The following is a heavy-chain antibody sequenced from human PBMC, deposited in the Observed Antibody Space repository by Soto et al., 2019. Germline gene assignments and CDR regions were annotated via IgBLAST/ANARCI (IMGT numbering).Heavy chain of an antibody. Sequence: QVQLVQSGAEVKKPGSSVKVSCKASGGTFSSYAISWVRQAPGQGLEWMGGIIPIFGTANYAQKFQGRVTITAGETPSAADMELSSMRSEDTAVYYCARLAGGSNFDYWGQGALVTVSS. V-gene: IGHV1-69*12. CDR2: IIPIFGTA. CDR1: GGTFSSYA. CDR3: ARLAGGSNFDY. J-gene: IGHJ4*02.